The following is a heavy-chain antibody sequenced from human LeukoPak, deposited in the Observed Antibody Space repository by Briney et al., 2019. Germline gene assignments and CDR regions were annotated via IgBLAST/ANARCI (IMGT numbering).Heavy chain of an antibody. CDR3: ANEVRPNDY. J-gene: IGHJ4*02. D-gene: IGHD1-1*01. CDR1: GFTFSSYG. Sequence: GGSLRLSCAASGFTFSSYGMHWVRQAPGKGLEWVALIWYDGSNKYYADSVKGRFTISRDNSKNTLYLEMNSLRAEDTALYYCANEVRPNDYWGQGTLVTVSS. CDR2: IWYDGSNK. V-gene: IGHV3-33*06.